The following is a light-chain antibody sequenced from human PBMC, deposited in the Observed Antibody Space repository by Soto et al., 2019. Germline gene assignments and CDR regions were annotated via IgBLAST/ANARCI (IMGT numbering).Light chain of an antibody. CDR2: GAS. V-gene: IGKV3-15*01. CDR1: QSVSSN. Sequence: EIVMTQSPATLSVFPGERATLSCRASQSVSSNLAWYQHKPGQAPRLLIYGASIRATGIPARFSGSGSRTEFTLTISRLQSEDSAVYYCQQYKTWWTFGQGTKVEVK. J-gene: IGKJ1*01. CDR3: QQYKTWWT.